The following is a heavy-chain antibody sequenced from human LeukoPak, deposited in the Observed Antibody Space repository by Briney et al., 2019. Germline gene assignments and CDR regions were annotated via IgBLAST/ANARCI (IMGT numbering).Heavy chain of an antibody. Sequence: SETLSLTCAVYGGSFSGYYWSWIRQPPGKGLEWIGVINHSGSTNYNPSLKSRVTISVDTSKNQFSLKLSSVTAADTAVYYCARGGVPAAIWFDPWGQGTLVTVSS. D-gene: IGHD2-2*01. CDR2: INHSGST. CDR3: ARGGVPAAIWFDP. V-gene: IGHV4-34*01. J-gene: IGHJ5*02. CDR1: GGSFSGYY.